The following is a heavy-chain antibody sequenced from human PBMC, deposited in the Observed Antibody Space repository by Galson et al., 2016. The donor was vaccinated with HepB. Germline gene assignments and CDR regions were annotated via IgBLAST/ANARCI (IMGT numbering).Heavy chain of an antibody. V-gene: IGHV4-39*01. CDR2: IYYSGST. CDR3: ARPKGEDKLRSNWFDP. D-gene: IGHD2-15*01. J-gene: IGHJ5*02. Sequence: SETLSLTCTVSGGSISRSTHYWGWIRQPPGKGLEWIGNIYYSGSTYYNPSLKSRLTISVDTSKNQFSLKLSSVTAADTAVYYCARPKGEDKLRSNWFDPWGQGTLVTVSS. CDR1: GGSISRSTHY.